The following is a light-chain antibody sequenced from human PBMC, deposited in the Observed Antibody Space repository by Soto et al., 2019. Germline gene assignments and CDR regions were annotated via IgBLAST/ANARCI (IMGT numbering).Light chain of an antibody. CDR1: QGIRND. V-gene: IGKV1-6*01. J-gene: IGKJ3*01. Sequence: IQMTQSPSSLSASVVDRVTVTCRASQGIRNDLDWYQQKPGKAPKLLIYAASNLQIGVPARFSGSGSGTDFTLTISSLQPEDFDTYYCLKKYFYPFTFGPGTKVDIK. CDR3: LKKYFYPFT. CDR2: AAS.